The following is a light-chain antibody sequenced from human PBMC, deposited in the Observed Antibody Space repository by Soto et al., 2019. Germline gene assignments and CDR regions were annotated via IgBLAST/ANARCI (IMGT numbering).Light chain of an antibody. CDR1: SSNIGAGYV. Sequence: QSVLTQPPSVSGAPGQRVTISCTGSSSNIGAGYVVHWYQQLPGTAPKLLIYGNSNRPSGVPDQFSGSKSGTSASLAISGLQSEDEADYYCAAWDDSLKGYVFGTGTKLTVL. V-gene: IGLV1-40*01. J-gene: IGLJ1*01. CDR2: GNS. CDR3: AAWDDSLKGYV.